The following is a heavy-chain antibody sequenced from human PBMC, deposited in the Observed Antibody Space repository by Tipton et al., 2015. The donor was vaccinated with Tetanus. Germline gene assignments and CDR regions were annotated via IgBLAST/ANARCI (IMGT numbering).Heavy chain of an antibody. CDR3: ARTDSSGWYVPV. CDR2: IYYSGST. V-gene: IGHV4-31*03. D-gene: IGHD6-19*01. CDR1: GGSISSGGYY. Sequence: TLSLTCTVSGGSISSGGYYWSWIRQHPGKGLEWIGYIYYSGSTYYNPSLKSRVTISVDTSKNQFSLKLSSVTAADTAVYYCARTDSSGWYVPVWGQGTLVTVSS. J-gene: IGHJ4*02.